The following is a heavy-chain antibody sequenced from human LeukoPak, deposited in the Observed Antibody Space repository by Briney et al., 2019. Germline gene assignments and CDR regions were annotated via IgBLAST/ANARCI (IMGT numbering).Heavy chain of an antibody. V-gene: IGHV4-31*03. Sequence: SETLSLTCTVSGGSISGYYWSWIRQHPGKGLEWIGYIYYSGSTYYNPSLKSRVTISVDTSKNQFSLKLSSVTAADTAVYYCARGLVPAAPPGYWGQGTLVTVSS. CDR3: ARGLVPAAPPGY. D-gene: IGHD2-2*01. CDR1: GGSISGYY. J-gene: IGHJ4*02. CDR2: IYYSGST.